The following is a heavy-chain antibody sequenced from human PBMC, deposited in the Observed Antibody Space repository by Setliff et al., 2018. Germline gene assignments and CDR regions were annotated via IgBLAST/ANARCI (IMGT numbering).Heavy chain of an antibody. D-gene: IGHD5-18*01. J-gene: IGHJ4*02. CDR1: GGSFSGYY. CDR3: ARVGGYSYGYKTDY. CDR2: INHSGST. V-gene: IGHV4-34*01. Sequence: PSETLSLTCAVYGGSFSGYYWSWIRQPPGKGLEWIGEINHSGSTNYNPSLKSRVTISVDTSKNQFSLKLSSVTAADTAVYYCARVGGYSYGYKTDYWGQGTQVTVSS.